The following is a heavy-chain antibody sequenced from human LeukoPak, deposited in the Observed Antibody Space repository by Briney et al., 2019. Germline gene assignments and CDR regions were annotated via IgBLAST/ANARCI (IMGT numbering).Heavy chain of an antibody. CDR3: ARENLSGYEPRIDY. D-gene: IGHD5-12*01. Sequence: SETLSLTCTVSGGSISSYYWSWIRQPAGKGLEWIGRIYTSGSTNYNPSLKSRVTMSVDTSKNQFSLKLSSVTAADTAVYYCARENLSGYEPRIDYWGQGTLVTVSS. CDR2: IYTSGST. J-gene: IGHJ4*02. CDR1: GGSISSYY. V-gene: IGHV4-4*07.